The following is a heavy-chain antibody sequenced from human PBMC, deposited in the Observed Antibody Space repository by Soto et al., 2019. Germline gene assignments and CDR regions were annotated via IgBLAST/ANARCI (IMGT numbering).Heavy chain of an antibody. V-gene: IGHV1-69*01. CDR2: IIPIFGTA. CDR1: GGTFSSYA. Sequence: QVQLVQSGAEVKKPGSSVKVSCKASGGTFSSYAISWVRQAPGQGLEWMGGIIPIFGTANYAQKFQGRVTITADESTSTAYMELSSLRSEGTAVYYCASGGVVPAARNYYYYGMDVWGQGTTVTVSS. D-gene: IGHD2-2*01. J-gene: IGHJ6*02. CDR3: ASGGVVPAARNYYYYGMDV.